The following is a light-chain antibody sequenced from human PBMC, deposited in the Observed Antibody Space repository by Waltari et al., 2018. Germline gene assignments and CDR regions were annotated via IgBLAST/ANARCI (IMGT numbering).Light chain of an antibody. CDR2: GGS. Sequence: QSALTQPASVSGSPGQSITISCTGSSSDVGSYKFVSWYQQHQGKAAQLMIYGGSQRAAGVSNLFYGYKSGNTASLTISGLRAEDEADYYCCSYAGSSPHVIFGGGTKLTVL. J-gene: IGLJ2*01. V-gene: IGLV2-23*01. CDR3: CSYAGSSPHVI. CDR1: SSDVGSYKF.